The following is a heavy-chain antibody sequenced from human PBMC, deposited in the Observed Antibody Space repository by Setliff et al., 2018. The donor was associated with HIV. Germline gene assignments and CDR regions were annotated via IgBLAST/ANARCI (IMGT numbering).Heavy chain of an antibody. V-gene: IGHV4-4*07. CDR3: ARRIDNSGSLPAKNWFDT. CDR2: IYANGYA. D-gene: IGHD3-10*01. CDR1: GDSVSNYY. Sequence: PSETLSLTCSVSGDSVSNYYWSWIRQPAGKGLEYIGRIYANGYANYNPSLKSRVTMSVDTSKNQFSLKLNSVTAADTAVYYCARRIDNSGSLPAKNWFDTWGQGRLVTVSS. J-gene: IGHJ5*02.